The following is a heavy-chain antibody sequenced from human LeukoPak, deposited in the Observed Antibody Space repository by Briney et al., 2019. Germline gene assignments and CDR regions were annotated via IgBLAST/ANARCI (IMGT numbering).Heavy chain of an antibody. CDR3: ARFYYDFLTGYPRSFNY. V-gene: IGHV3-11*06. Sequence: GGSLRLSCAASGFTFSDYYMSWIRQAPGKGLEWVSYISSSSSYTNYADSVKGRFTISRDNAKNSLYLQMNSLRAEDTAVYYCARFYYDFLTGYPRSFNYGGKEPLVTVS. J-gene: IGHJ4*02. D-gene: IGHD3-9*01. CDR1: GFTFSDYY. CDR2: ISSSSSYT.